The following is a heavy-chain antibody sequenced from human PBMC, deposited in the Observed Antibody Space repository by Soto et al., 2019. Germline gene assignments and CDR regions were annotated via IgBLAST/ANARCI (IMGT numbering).Heavy chain of an antibody. Sequence: SEPLSLTCTVSGGSIISSSYYRVWIRKPPGKGLEWIGSIYYSGSTYYNPSLKSRVTISVDTSKNQFSLKLSSVTAADTAVYYCVRQLSITIYGVVITGFDYCGQGILVT. V-gene: IGHV4-39*01. CDR3: VRQLSITIYGVVITGFDY. CDR1: GGSIISSSYY. CDR2: IYYSGST. D-gene: IGHD3-3*01. J-gene: IGHJ4*02.